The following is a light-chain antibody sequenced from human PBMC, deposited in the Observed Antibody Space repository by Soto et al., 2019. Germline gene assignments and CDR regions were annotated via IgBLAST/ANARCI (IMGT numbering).Light chain of an antibody. Sequence: IVLTQSPGTLSLSPGDRATLSCRASQRVSARYLAWYHQKPGQAPRLLIYASSTRATGIPDRFSGSASGTEFTLTISSLQSEDFAVYYCQQYDDWQTFGQGTKVEV. CDR2: ASS. CDR1: QRVSARY. J-gene: IGKJ1*01. V-gene: IGKV3-15*01. CDR3: QQYDDWQT.